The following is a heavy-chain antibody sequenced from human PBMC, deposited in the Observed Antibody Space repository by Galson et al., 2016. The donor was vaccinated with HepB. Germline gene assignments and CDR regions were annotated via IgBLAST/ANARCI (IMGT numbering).Heavy chain of an antibody. J-gene: IGHJ3*02. CDR3: ARWLQFRQNLEGAFDI. D-gene: IGHD5-24*01. Sequence: SLRLSCAAPGFTFSDYYMSWIRQAPGKGLEGVSCISSSGSTIYYPDSVKGRFTISRDNANNSLYLHMSSLIAEDPAVYYCARWLQFRQNLEGAFDIWGQGTMVTGSA. V-gene: IGHV3-11*01. CDR2: ISSSGSTI. CDR1: GFTFSDYY.